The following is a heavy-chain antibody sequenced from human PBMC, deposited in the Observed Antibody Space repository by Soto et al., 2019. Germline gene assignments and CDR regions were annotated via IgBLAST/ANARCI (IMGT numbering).Heavy chain of an antibody. J-gene: IGHJ5*02. D-gene: IGHD1-26*01. CDR3: TVVKRWDQYSTSGYWFDP. CDR2: IKSRADGGTK. CDR1: GFTFSHAW. Sequence: EMHLVDSGGGLVKPGGSLRLSCAASGFTFSHAWMSWVRQAPGKGLEWVGRIKSRADGGTKAYVAPVRGSFTISRHESENMPYLKMNSLKSEDTAVYYCTVVKRWDQYSTSGYWFDPWGPGTLVTVSS. V-gene: IGHV3-15*01.